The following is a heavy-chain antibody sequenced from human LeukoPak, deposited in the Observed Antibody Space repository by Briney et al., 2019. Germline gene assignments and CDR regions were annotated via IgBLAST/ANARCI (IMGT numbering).Heavy chain of an antibody. D-gene: IGHD6-19*01. CDR1: GFTFSTYV. CDR3: ARDLDSSGWYDY. Sequence: GGSLRLSCAASGFTFSTYVMNWVRQAPGKGLEWVSYISSSSGTIYYAESVKGRFTISRDNAKNSLYLQMNSLRDEDTAVYYCARDLDSSGWYDYWGQGTLVTVSS. J-gene: IGHJ4*02. CDR2: ISSSSGTI. V-gene: IGHV3-48*02.